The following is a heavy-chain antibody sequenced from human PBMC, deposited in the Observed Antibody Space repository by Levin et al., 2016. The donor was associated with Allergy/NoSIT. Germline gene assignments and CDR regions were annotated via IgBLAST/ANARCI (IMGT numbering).Heavy chain of an antibody. CDR3: ARDFFLGMGATHFDS. CDR1: GFTFGTYS. CDR2: ISSSSKTI. D-gene: IGHD1-26*01. J-gene: IGHJ4*02. V-gene: IGHV3-48*01. Sequence: GESLKISCAASGFTFGTYSMNWVRQAPGKGLEWVSHISSSSKTIYAADSVKGRFTISRDNAKNSLYLQMNSLRAEDTAVYYCARDFFLGMGATHFDSWGQGTLVTVSS.